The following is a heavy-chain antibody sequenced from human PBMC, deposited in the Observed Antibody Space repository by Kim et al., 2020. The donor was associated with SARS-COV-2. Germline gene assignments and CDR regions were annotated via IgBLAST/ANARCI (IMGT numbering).Heavy chain of an antibody. CDR2: IYYSGST. D-gene: IGHD2-15*01. J-gene: IGHJ4*02. Sequence: SETLSLTCTVSGGSISSYYWSWIRQPPGKGLEWIGYIYYSGSTNYNPSLKSRVTISVDTTKNQFSLKLSSVTAADTAVYYCARGDCSGGSCFPYYFDYWGQGTLVTVSS. CDR3: ARGDCSGGSCFPYYFDY. CDR1: GGSISSYY. V-gene: IGHV4-59*13.